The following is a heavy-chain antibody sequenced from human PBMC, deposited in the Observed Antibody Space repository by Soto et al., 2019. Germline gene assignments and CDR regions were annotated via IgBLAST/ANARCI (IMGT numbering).Heavy chain of an antibody. CDR2: ISGSGGST. D-gene: IGHD3-22*01. Sequence: GGSLRLSCAASGFTFISYAMSWGLQAPGKGLEWVSAISGSGGSTYYADSVKGRFTISRDNSKNTLYLQMNSLRAEDTAVYYCAKDFVYDSSGYLPDFDYWGQGTLVTVSS. J-gene: IGHJ4*02. V-gene: IGHV3-23*01. CDR1: GFTFISYA. CDR3: AKDFVYDSSGYLPDFDY.